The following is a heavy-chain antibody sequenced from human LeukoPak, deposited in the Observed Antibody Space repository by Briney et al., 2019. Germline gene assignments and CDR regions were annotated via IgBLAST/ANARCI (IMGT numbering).Heavy chain of an antibody. CDR2: IYYSGST. CDR1: GGSISSYY. J-gene: IGHJ6*02. V-gene: IGHV4-59*08. CDR3: ARQYSSGYYYGMDV. Sequence: SGTLSLTCTVSGGSISSYYWSWIRQPPGKGLEWIGYIYYSGSTNYNPSLKSRVTISVDTSKNQFSLKLSSVTAADTAVYYCARQYSSGYYYGMDVWGQGTTVTVSS. D-gene: IGHD6-19*01.